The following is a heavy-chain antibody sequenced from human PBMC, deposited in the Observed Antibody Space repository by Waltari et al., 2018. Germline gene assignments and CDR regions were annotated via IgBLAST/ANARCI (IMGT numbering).Heavy chain of an antibody. CDR3: ARGREWLRLFDY. D-gene: IGHD5-12*01. CDR2: INHSGSN. V-gene: IGHV4-34*01. J-gene: IGHJ4*02. CDR1: GGSFSGYY. Sequence: QVQLQQWGAGLLKPSETLSLTCAVYGGSFSGYYWSWIRQPPGKGLEWIGEINHSGSNNNNPSSKSRVTISVDTSKNQFSLKLSFVTAADTAVYYCARGREWLRLFDYWGQGTLVTVSS.